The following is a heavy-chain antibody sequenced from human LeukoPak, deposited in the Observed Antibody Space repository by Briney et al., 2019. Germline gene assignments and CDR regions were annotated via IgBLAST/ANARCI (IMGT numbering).Heavy chain of an antibody. D-gene: IGHD4-17*01. V-gene: IGHV3-11*06. Sequence: GGSLRLSCAAAGFAFSDYYMSWIRQAPGKGLEWVSYISSSSSYTNYADSVKGRFTISRDNAKNSLYLQMNSLRAEDTAVYYCARHPSPLYGVLVYWGQGTLVTVSS. CDR3: ARHPSPLYGVLVY. J-gene: IGHJ4*02. CDR2: ISSSSSYT. CDR1: GFAFSDYY.